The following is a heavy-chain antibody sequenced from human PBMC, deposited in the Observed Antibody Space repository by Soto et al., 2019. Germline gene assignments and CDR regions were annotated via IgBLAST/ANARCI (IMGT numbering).Heavy chain of an antibody. Sequence: QVQLVESGGGVVQPGRSLRLSCAASGFTFSSYGMHWVRQAPGKGLEWVAVIWYDGSNKYYADSVKGRFTISRDNSKNTLYLQMNSLRAEDTDVYYCARDGYSSGWYVYYYYGMDVWGQGTTVTVSS. D-gene: IGHD6-19*01. CDR1: GFTFSSYG. V-gene: IGHV3-33*01. CDR3: ARDGYSSGWYVYYYYGMDV. J-gene: IGHJ6*02. CDR2: IWYDGSNK.